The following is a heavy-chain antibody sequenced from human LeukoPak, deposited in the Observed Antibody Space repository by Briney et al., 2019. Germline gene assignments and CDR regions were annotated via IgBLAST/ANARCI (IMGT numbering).Heavy chain of an antibody. V-gene: IGHV3-7*05. J-gene: IGHJ3*02. CDR3: ARWGPYSSSWLGTFDI. Sequence: GGSLRLSCAASGFTFSNYWMSWVRQAPGKGLEWVANIKQAGSEKYYVDSVKGRFTFSRDNAKNSLYLQMNSLRAEDTAVYFCARWGPYSSSWLGTFDIWGQGTTVTVSS. CDR2: IKQAGSEK. D-gene: IGHD6-6*01. CDR1: GFTFSNYW.